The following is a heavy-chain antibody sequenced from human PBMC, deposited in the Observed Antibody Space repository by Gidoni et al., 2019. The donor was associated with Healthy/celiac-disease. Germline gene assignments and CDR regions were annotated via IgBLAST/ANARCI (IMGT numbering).Heavy chain of an antibody. CDR2: IYSGGST. CDR1: GFPVSSNY. Sequence: EVQLVESGGGLVQPGGSLRLSCAASGFPVSSNYMSWVRQAPGKGLEWVSVIYSGGSTYYADSVKGRFTISRNNSKNTLYLQMNSLRAEDTAVYYCARMGRSGPGWFDPWGQGTLVTVSS. D-gene: IGHD1-26*01. V-gene: IGHV3-66*01. CDR3: ARMGRSGPGWFDP. J-gene: IGHJ5*02.